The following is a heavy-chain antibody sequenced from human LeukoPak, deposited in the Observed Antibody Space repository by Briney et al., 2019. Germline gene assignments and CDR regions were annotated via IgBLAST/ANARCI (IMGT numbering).Heavy chain of an antibody. CDR2: IDNSGAIT. J-gene: IGHJ3*02. V-gene: IGHV3-23*05. Sequence: GGSLRLSCAASGFTFRSYAMNWVRQAPGKGLEWVSAIDNSGAITYYADSVKGRFTISRDISKNTVSLQMNSLRAEDTAVYYCARGIVGSRGAFDIWGRGTMVTVSS. CDR1: GFTFRSYA. D-gene: IGHD1-26*01. CDR3: ARGIVGSRGAFDI.